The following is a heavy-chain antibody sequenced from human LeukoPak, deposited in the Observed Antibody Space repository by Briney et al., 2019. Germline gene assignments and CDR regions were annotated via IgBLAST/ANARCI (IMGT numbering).Heavy chain of an antibody. Sequence: GGSLRLSCAAFGFTFSSYGIHWVRQAPGKGLEWVAFIRYDGSIKYYADSVKGRFTISRDNSKNTLYLQMNSLRTEDTAVYYCVNGRGAVVPAAIYWGQGTLVTVSS. CDR2: IRYDGSIK. CDR3: VNGRGAVVPAAIY. D-gene: IGHD2-2*01. V-gene: IGHV3-30*02. CDR1: GFTFSSYG. J-gene: IGHJ4*02.